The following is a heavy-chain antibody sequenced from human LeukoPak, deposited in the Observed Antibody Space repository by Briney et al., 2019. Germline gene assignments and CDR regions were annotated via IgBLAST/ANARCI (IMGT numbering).Heavy chain of an antibody. CDR3: ARTGSGWYGTFDY. J-gene: IGHJ4*02. V-gene: IGHV4-59*01. CDR2: IYYSGST. CDR1: GGSISSYY. Sequence: SETLSLTCTVSGGSISSYYWSWIRQPPGKGLEWIGYIYYSGSTNYNPSLKSRVTISVDTSKNQFSLKLSSVTAADTAVYYCARTGSGWYGTFDYWGQGTLVTVSP. D-gene: IGHD6-19*01.